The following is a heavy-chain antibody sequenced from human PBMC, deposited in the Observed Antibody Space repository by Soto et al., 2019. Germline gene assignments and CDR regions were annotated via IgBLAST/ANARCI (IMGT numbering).Heavy chain of an antibody. Sequence: GESLKISCRGSGYSFTNYWIGWVRQMPGKSLEWMGIIKLADSDTRYSPSFQGQVTISGDKSISSAYLQWSSLKASDTAIYYCARAYDGSAFDLWCQGTLVTASS. CDR1: GYSFTNYW. D-gene: IGHD3-22*01. CDR2: IKLADSDT. J-gene: IGHJ3*01. V-gene: IGHV5-51*01. CDR3: ARAYDGSAFDL.